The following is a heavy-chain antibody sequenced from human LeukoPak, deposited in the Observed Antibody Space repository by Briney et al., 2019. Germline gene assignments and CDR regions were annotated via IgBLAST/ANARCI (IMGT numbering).Heavy chain of an antibody. CDR3: ARGGSAYDFWSGYYVPRAYFDY. CDR1: GGSINNYY. V-gene: IGHV4-59*01. D-gene: IGHD3-3*01. Sequence: SETLSLTCTVSGGSINNYYWSWIRQPPGKGLEWIGYVYYSGSTNYNPSLKSRVTISVDTSKNQFSLKLSSVTAADTAVYYCARGGSAYDFWSGYYVPRAYFDYWGQGTLVTVSS. J-gene: IGHJ4*02. CDR2: VYYSGST.